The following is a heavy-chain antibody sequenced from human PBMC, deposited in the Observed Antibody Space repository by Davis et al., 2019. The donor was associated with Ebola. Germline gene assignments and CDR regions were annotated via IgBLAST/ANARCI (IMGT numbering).Heavy chain of an antibody. CDR1: GGSFSGYY. CDR3: ARDLWTYYYGMDV. V-gene: IGHV4-34*01. CDR2: INHSGST. D-gene: IGHD2-21*01. Sequence: SETLSLTCAVYGGSFSGYYWSWIRQPPGKGLEWIGEINHSGSTNYNPSLKSRVTISVDTSKNQFPLKLSAVTAADTAVYYCARDLWTYYYGMDVWGQGTTVTVSS. J-gene: IGHJ6*02.